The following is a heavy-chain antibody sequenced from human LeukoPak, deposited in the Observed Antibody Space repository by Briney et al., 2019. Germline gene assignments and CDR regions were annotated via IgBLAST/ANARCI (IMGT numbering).Heavy chain of an antibody. D-gene: IGHD3-10*01. CDR3: ARAEVYYYGSGSPYYYYMDV. CDR1: GYTFISYY. CDR2: INPSGGST. Sequence: GASVKVSCKAAGYTFISYYMHWVRQAPGQGLEWMGIINPSGGSTSYAQKFQGRVTMTRDTSTSTAYMELRSLRSDDTAVYYCARAEVYYYGSGSPYYYYMDVWGKGTTVTVSS. V-gene: IGHV1-46*01. J-gene: IGHJ6*03.